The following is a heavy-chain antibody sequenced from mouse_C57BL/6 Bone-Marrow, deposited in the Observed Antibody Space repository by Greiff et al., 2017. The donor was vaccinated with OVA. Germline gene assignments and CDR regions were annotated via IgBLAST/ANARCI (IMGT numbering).Heavy chain of an antibody. V-gene: IGHV1-75*01. CDR2: IFPGSGST. CDR3: ASHYYGSSYWYFDV. CDR1: GYTFTDYY. J-gene: IGHJ1*03. D-gene: IGHD1-1*01. Sequence: QVQLQQSGPELVKPGASVKISCKASGYTFTDYYINWVKQRPGQGLEWIGWIFPGSGSTYYNEKFKGKATLTVDKSSSTAYMLLSSLTSEDSAVDFCASHYYGSSYWYFDVWGTGTTVTVSS.